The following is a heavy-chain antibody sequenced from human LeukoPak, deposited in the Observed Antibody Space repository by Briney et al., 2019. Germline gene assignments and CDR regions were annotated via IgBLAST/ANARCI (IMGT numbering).Heavy chain of an antibody. CDR3: ARGIGSYGDSGLPFAY. J-gene: IGHJ4*02. V-gene: IGHV1-18*01. CDR1: GYSFTGYG. D-gene: IGHD4-17*01. Sequence: ASVKVSCKASGYSFTGYGIGWVRQAPGQGPEWMGWISAYNGNTKYAQKFQGRVTMTTDTPTSTAYMELRSLRSDDTAVYYCARGIGSYGDSGLPFAYWGQGTLVTVSS. CDR2: ISAYNGNT.